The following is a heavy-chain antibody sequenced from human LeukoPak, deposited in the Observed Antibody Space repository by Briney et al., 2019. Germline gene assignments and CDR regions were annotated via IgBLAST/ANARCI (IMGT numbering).Heavy chain of an antibody. J-gene: IGHJ6*02. V-gene: IGHV3-23*01. CDR2: ISGSGGST. CDR1: GFTFSTYA. D-gene: IGHD4-17*01. CDR3: AKDPHDYGDPERDYYYGMDV. Sequence: GGSLTLSCAASGFTFSTYAMSWVRQAPGKGLEWVSAISGSGGSTYYADSVKGRFTISRDNSKNTLYLQMNSLRAEDTAVYYCAKDPHDYGDPERDYYYGMDVWGQGTTVTVSS.